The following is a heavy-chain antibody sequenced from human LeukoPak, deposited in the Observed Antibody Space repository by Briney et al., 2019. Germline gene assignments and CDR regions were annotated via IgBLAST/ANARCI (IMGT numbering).Heavy chain of an antibody. D-gene: IGHD6-19*01. V-gene: IGHV4-59*01. CDR1: GGHISSYY. CDR3: ARDDGDSSGWYAY. J-gene: IGHJ4*02. CDR2: NYYSGST. Sequence: SQTLSLTCSVSGGHISSYYWSWIRQPPAKGLEWIGYNYYSGSTNSNPSLKSRVTISVDTSKNQFSLKLSSVTAADTAVYYCARDDGDSSGWYAYWGQGTLVTVSS.